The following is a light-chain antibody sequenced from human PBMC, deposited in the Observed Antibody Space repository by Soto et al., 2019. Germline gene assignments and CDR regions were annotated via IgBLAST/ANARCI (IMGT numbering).Light chain of an antibody. CDR3: QQYGSPLT. J-gene: IGKJ4*01. Sequence: EIVLTQSPGTLSLSPGERATLSCRASQSGSSSYLAWYQQKPGQAPRLLIYGTSSRATGIPDRFSGSGSGTDFPLTSRRLEPEDFAVYYCQQYGSPLTFGGGTKVEIK. CDR1: QSGSSSY. CDR2: GTS. V-gene: IGKV3-20*01.